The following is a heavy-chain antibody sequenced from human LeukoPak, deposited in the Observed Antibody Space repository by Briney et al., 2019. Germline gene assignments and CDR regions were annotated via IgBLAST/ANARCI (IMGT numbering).Heavy chain of an antibody. V-gene: IGHV1-2*02. Sequence: ASVKVSCTSSGYTFTAHYIHWLRRAPGQGFEWMGWVSPKSGATRFAERFQERVSMTSDTSITTAYMELRNLTSDDTAIYFCARELLIFGEALNVFDLWGQGTLVTVSS. CDR3: ARELLIFGEALNVFDL. CDR1: GYTFTAHY. CDR2: VSPKSGAT. D-gene: IGHD3/OR15-3a*01. J-gene: IGHJ4*02.